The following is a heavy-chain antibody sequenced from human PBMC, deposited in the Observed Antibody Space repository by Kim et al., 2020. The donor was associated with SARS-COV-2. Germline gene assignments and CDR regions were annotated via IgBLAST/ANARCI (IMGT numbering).Heavy chain of an antibody. CDR3: AKGSRSSGYYVDY. D-gene: IGHD3-22*01. Sequence: GWSLRLSCAASGFTFSTYAMSWVRQAPGKGLEWVSAITGRGETTYYADSVKGRFTISRDNSKNTLYLQMNSLRAEDTAIYYCAKGSRSSGYYVDYWGQGTLVTVSS. CDR2: ITGRGETT. J-gene: IGHJ4*02. CDR1: GFTFSTYA. V-gene: IGHV3-23*01.